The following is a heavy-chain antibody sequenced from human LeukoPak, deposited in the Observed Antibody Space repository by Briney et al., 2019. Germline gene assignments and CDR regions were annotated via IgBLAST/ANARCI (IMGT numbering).Heavy chain of an antibody. Sequence: SVKVSCKASGGTFSSYAISWVRQAPGQGLEWMGRIIPIFGIANYAQKFQGRVTITADKSTSTAYMELSSLRSEDTAVYYCVRDGSGNYYYYGMDVWGQGTTVTVSS. V-gene: IGHV1-69*04. CDR1: GGTFSSYA. J-gene: IGHJ6*02. D-gene: IGHD5-12*01. CDR3: VRDGSGNYYYYGMDV. CDR2: IIPIFGIA.